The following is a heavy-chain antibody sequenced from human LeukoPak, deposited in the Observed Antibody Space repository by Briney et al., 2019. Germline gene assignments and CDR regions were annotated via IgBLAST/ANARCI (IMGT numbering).Heavy chain of an antibody. J-gene: IGHJ6*03. V-gene: IGHV3-66*01. Sequence: PGGSLRLSCAASGFTVSSNYMSWVRQAPGKGLEWVSVIYSGGSTYYADSVKGRFTISRDNSKNTLYLQMNSLRAEDTAVYYCARDQGEWGYTYGRRGGYYYYYYMDVWGKGTTVTIS. D-gene: IGHD5-18*01. CDR2: IYSGGST. CDR3: ARDQGEWGYTYGRRGGYYYYYYMDV. CDR1: GFTVSSNY.